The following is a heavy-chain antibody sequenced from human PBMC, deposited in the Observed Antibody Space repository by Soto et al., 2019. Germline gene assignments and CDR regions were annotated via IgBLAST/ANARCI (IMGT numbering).Heavy chain of an antibody. CDR1: GFTFSSYS. D-gene: IGHD2-2*02. CDR2: ISSSSSYI. CDR3: ARDQGVVPAAIGGFNYYYYGMDV. Sequence: GGSLRLSCAASGFTFSSYSMNWVRQAPGKGLEWVSSISSSSSYIYYADSVKGRFTISRDNAKNSLYLQMNSLRAEDTAVYYCARDQGVVPAAIGGFNYYYYGMDVWGQGTTVTVSS. J-gene: IGHJ6*02. V-gene: IGHV3-21*01.